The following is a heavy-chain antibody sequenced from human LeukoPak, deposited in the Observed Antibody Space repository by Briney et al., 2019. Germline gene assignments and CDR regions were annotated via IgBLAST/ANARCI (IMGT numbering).Heavy chain of an antibody. V-gene: IGHV3-13*04. J-gene: IGHJ4*02. CDR1: GFTFSNYD. Sequence: GGSLRLSCAASGFTFSNYDMHCVRQATGKALEWVSAIGTAADTYYPGSVKGRFTISRDNAMNSLHLQMNSLRADDTAVYYCAREYCSGGTCYLPGYWGQGTLVTVSS. CDR3: AREYCSGGTCYLPGY. CDR2: IGTAADT. D-gene: IGHD2-15*01.